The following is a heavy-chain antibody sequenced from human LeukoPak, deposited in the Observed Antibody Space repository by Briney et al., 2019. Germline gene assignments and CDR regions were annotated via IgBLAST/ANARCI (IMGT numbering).Heavy chain of an antibody. Sequence: GGSLRLSCAASGFTFSSYAMSWVRQAPGKGLEWVSSISGSGGSTYYADSVKGRFTISRDNSKNTLYLQMNSLRAEDTAVYYCAKGIRSGSYARWFDYWGQGTLVTVSS. CDR3: AKGIRSGSYARWFDY. CDR2: ISGSGGST. V-gene: IGHV3-23*01. CDR1: GFTFSSYA. J-gene: IGHJ4*02. D-gene: IGHD3-10*01.